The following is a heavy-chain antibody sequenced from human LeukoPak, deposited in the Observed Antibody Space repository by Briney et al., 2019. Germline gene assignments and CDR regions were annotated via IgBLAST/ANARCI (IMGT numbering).Heavy chain of an antibody. CDR1: GLTFSNSA. CDR3: ARDIVTVDGY. Sequence: GGSLRLSCAVSGLTFSNSAMSWVRQAPGKGLEWVSSISSSSSYIYYADSVKGRFTISRDNAKNSLYLQMNSLRAEDTAVYYCARDIVTVDGYWGQGTLVTVSS. J-gene: IGHJ4*02. CDR2: ISSSSSYI. V-gene: IGHV3-21*01. D-gene: IGHD2-21*01.